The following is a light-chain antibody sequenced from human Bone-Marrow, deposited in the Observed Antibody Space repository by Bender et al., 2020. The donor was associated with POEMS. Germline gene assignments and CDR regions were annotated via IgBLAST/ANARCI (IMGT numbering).Light chain of an antibody. CDR1: SSNIGAHA. V-gene: IGLV1-44*01. CDR2: SSH. J-gene: IGLJ3*02. Sequence: QSVLTQPPSASGTPGQRVTISCSGGSSNIGAHAVNWYQHLPGTAPKLLIYSSHRRPSEVPDRFSGSRSGTSASLAISGLQSEDEADYYCAAWDDSLSVWVFGGGTKLTVL. CDR3: AAWDDSLSVWV.